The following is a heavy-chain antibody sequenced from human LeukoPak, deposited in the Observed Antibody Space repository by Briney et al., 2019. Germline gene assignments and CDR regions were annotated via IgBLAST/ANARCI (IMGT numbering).Heavy chain of an antibody. CDR1: GLTFSNVW. CDR2: ISYDGSNK. D-gene: IGHD1-26*01. CDR3: ARGPFGLGGYSGSYDFDY. Sequence: PGGSLRLSCAASGLTFSNVWMSWVRQAPGKGLEWVAVISYDGSNKYYADSVKGRFTISRDNSKNTLYLQMNSLRAEDTAVYYCARGPFGLGGYSGSYDFDYWGQGTLVTVSS. J-gene: IGHJ4*02. V-gene: IGHV3-30*01.